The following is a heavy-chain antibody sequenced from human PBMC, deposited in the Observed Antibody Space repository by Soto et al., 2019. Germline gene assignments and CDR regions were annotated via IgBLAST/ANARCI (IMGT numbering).Heavy chain of an antibody. CDR2: ISYDGSNK. Sequence: GGSLRLSCAASGFTFSSYAMHWVRQAPGKGLEWVAVISYDGSNKYYADSVKGRFTISRDNSKNTLYLQMNSLRAEDTAVYYCARDSIYYDILTGPRYFDYWGQGPLVTVSS. CDR3: ARDSIYYDILTGPRYFDY. D-gene: IGHD3-9*01. V-gene: IGHV3-30-3*01. J-gene: IGHJ4*02. CDR1: GFTFSSYA.